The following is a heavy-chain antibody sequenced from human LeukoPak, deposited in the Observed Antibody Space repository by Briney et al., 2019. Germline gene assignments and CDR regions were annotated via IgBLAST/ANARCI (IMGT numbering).Heavy chain of an antibody. J-gene: IGHJ3*02. Sequence: PGGSLRLSCAASGFTFSSYSMNWVRQAPGKGLEWVSSISSSSSYIYYADSVKGRSTISRDNAKNSLYLQMNSLRAEDTAVYYCASQGDAFDIWGQGTMVTVSS. CDR2: ISSSSSYI. CDR1: GFTFSSYS. V-gene: IGHV3-21*01. CDR3: ASQGDAFDI.